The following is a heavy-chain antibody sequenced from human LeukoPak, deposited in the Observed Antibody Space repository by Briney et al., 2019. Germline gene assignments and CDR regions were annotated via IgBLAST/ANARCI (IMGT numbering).Heavy chain of an antibody. CDR1: GGSISSGSYY. J-gene: IGHJ4*02. D-gene: IGHD2-21*02. CDR3: ARGGYCGGDCYFYY. Sequence: SETLSLTCTVSGGSISSGSYYWSWILQPAGKGLEWIGRIYTSGSTNYNPSLKSRVTISVDTSKNQFSLKLSSVTAADTAVYYCARGGYCGGDCYFYYWGQGTLVTVSS. CDR2: IYTSGST. V-gene: IGHV4-61*02.